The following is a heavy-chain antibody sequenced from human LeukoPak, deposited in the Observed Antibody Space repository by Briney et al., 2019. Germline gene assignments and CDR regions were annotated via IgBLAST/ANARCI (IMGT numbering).Heavy chain of an antibody. CDR1: GGTFSSYT. D-gene: IGHD3-3*01. CDR3: ARELITIFGVVIILDAFDI. CDR2: IIPILGIT. Sequence: SVKVSCKASGGTFSSYTISWVRQAPGQGLEWMGRIIPILGITNYAQKFQGRVTITADKSTSAAYMELSSLRSEDTAVYYCARELITIFGVVIILDAFDIWGQGTMVTVSS. V-gene: IGHV1-69*04. J-gene: IGHJ3*02.